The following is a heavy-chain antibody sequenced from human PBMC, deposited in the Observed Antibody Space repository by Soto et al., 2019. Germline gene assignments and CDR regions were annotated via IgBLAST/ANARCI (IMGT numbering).Heavy chain of an antibody. CDR2: IYHSGST. V-gene: IGHV4-4*02. CDR3: ARGYSSGWYGRYFDY. D-gene: IGHD6-19*01. J-gene: IGHJ4*02. CDR1: GGSISSSNL. Sequence: SETLSLTCTVSGGSISSSNLWSWVRQPPGKGLEWIGEIYHSGSTNYNPSLKSRVTISVDKSKNQFSLKLSSVTAADTAVYYCARGYSSGWYGRYFDYWGQGTLVTVPQ.